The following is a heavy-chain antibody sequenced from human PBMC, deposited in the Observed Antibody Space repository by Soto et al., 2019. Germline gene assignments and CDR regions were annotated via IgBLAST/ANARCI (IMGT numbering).Heavy chain of an antibody. CDR2: IYYTGST. CDR1: GGSVSSESHC. J-gene: IGHJ6*02. CDR3: AXDQYDFRSGSYYYAMEV. Sequence: SETLSLTCTVSGGSVSSESHCWSWIRQTPGKGLEWIGYIYYTGSTNYNPSLKGRVTMSVDTSRDQVSLRLRSVTRADTAVYYCAXDQYDFRSGSYYYAMEVWGRGTKVTVSS. D-gene: IGHD3-3*01. V-gene: IGHV4-61*01.